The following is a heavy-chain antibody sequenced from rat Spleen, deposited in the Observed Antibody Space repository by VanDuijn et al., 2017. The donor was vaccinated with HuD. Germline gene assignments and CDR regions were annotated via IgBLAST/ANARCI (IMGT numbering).Heavy chain of an antibody. J-gene: IGHJ2*01. CDR2: ISSDGGRN. CDR1: GFTFSDYY. V-gene: IGHV5-29*01. D-gene: IGHD1-9*01. Sequence: EVQLVESDGGLVQPGRSLKLSCAASGFTFSDYYMAWVRQAPTKGLEWVATISSDGGRNFYRNSVKGRFTISRDKAKSALYLQMDSLRSGDTATDCCGRHGYNSDFDYWGQGVMVTVSS. CDR3: GRHGYNSDFDY.